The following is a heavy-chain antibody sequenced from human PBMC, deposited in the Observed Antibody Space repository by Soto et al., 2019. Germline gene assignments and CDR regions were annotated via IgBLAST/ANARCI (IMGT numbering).Heavy chain of an antibody. CDR2: IIPIFGTA. CDR1: RVAFSKFI. V-gene: IGHV1-69*06. D-gene: IGHD6-19*01. J-gene: IGHJ5*02. CDR3: ARTYAGYSSGWVRFDP. Sequence: SVKVSCKASRVAFSKFIVTWVRQAPGQGLEWMGGIIPIFGTANYAQKFQGRVTITADKSTSTAYMELSSLRSEDTAVYYCARTYAGYSSGWVRFDPWGQGTLVTVSS.